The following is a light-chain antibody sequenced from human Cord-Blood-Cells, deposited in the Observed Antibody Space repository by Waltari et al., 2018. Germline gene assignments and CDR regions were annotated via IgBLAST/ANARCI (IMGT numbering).Light chain of an antibody. V-gene: IGKV3-20*01. Sequence: EIVLTQSPGTLSLSPGEIATLSGRASQSVSSSYLAWSQQKPGQAPWLLIYGASSRDPGIPDRFSGSGSGTDFTLTISRLEPEDFAVYYCQQYGSSPWTFGQGTKVEI. CDR2: GAS. J-gene: IGKJ1*01. CDR1: QSVSSSY. CDR3: QQYGSSPWT.